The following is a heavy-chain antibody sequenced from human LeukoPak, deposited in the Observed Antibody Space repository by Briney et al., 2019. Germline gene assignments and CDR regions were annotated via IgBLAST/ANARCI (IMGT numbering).Heavy chain of an antibody. CDR3: AKEAGLFDV. CDR1: GFTFSDYY. V-gene: IGHV3-30*02. J-gene: IGHJ3*01. CDR2: IRPDASKE. Sequence: PGGSLRLSCAASGFTFSDYYMSWIRQAPGKGLEWVAFIRPDASKEYHADSVKGRFIISRDNSKKILYLQMNSLRVEDTAMYYCAKEAGLFDVWGQGAMVIVSS.